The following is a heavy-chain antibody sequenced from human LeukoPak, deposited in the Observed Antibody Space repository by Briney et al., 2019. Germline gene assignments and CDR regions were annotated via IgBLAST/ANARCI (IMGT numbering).Heavy chain of an antibody. V-gene: IGHV3-33*07. D-gene: IGHD3-22*01. J-gene: IGHJ3*02. CDR3: ARWGVYYYDSSGYPPLGAFDI. CDR2: IRYDGSNR. CDR1: GFTFSSYG. Sequence: PGGSLRLSCEASGFTFSSYGMSWVRQAPGKGLEWVAIIRYDGSNRYYADSVKGRFTISRDNSENTLYLQMNSLRAEDTAVYYCARWGVYYYDSSGYPPLGAFDIWGQGTMVTVSS.